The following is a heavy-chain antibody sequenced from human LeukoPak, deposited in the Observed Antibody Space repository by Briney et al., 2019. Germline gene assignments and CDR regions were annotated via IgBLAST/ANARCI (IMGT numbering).Heavy chain of an antibody. V-gene: IGHV3-23*01. CDR2: ISTDAGET. D-gene: IGHD3-10*01. CDR3: AKDSAFYYIDV. CDR1: GFTLSNSG. J-gene: IGHJ6*03. Sequence: GGSLRLSCAASGFTLSNSGMSWVRQAPGKGLEWVSAISTDAGETHYADSVKGRFTISRDNSKNTLYLQMNSLKGDDTAVYYCAKDSAFYYIDVWGKGTTVIISS.